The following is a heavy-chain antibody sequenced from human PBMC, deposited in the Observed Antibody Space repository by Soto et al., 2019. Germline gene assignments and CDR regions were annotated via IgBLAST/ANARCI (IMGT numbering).Heavy chain of an antibody. J-gene: IGHJ6*02. CDR2: IYYSGST. V-gene: IGHV4-31*03. CDR3: AKDLVVVPAATPYYYYGMDV. CDR1: GGSISSGGYY. D-gene: IGHD2-2*01. Sequence: PSETLSLTCTVSGGSISSGGYYWSWIRQHPGKGPEWIGYIYYSGSTYYNPSLKSRVTISVGTSKNQFSLKLSSVTAADTAVYYCAKDLVVVPAATPYYYYGMDVWGQGTTGTVSS.